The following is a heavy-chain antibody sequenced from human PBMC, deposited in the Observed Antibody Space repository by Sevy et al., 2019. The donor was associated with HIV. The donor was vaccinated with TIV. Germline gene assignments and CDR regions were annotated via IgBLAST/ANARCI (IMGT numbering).Heavy chain of an antibody. CDR3: ARVSGTAMVIQINYYYYGMDV. Sequence: ASVKVSCKASGYTFTSYGISWVRQAPGQGLEWMGWISAYNGNTNYAQKLQGRVTMTTDTSTRPAYMELRSLRSDDPAVYYWARVSGTAMVIQINYYYYGMDVWGQGTTVTVSS. CDR1: GYTFTSYG. CDR2: ISAYNGNT. D-gene: IGHD5-18*01. J-gene: IGHJ6*02. V-gene: IGHV1-18*01.